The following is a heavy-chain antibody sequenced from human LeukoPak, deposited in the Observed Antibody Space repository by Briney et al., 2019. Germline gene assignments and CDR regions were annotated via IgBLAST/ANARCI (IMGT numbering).Heavy chain of an antibody. CDR3: ARHPITRYYDSSGYSAAGPDY. D-gene: IGHD3-22*01. CDR1: GYRFTTYW. CDR2: INPGDSDT. Sequence: GESLKTSCKGSGYRFTTYWIGWLRQMPGKGLEWMGIINPGDSDTRYSPSFQGQVTISADKSISTAYLLWSSLKASDTAMYYCARHPITRYYDSSGYSAAGPDYWGQGTLVTVSS. J-gene: IGHJ4*02. V-gene: IGHV5-51*01.